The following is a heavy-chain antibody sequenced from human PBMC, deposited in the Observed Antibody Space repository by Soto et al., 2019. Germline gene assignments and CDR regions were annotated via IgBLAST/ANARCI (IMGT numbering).Heavy chain of an antibody. J-gene: IGHJ4*02. CDR1: GFTFSDYV. Sequence: GGSLRLSCAASGFTFSDYVMHWVRQAPGKGLEWVAVIWYRGRDIFYADSVKGRFTISRDNSKNTLYLQLNSLRAEDTAVYYCARDQGGQSGNFIFGNWRQLTLVTVSS. CDR3: ARDQGGQSGNFIFGN. CDR2: IWYRGRDI. V-gene: IGHV3-33*01. D-gene: IGHD1-26*01.